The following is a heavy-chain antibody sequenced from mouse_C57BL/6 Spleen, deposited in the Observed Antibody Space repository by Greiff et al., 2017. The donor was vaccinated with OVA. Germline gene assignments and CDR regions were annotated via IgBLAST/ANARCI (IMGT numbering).Heavy chain of an antibody. Sequence: VQLQQPGAELVRPGSSVKLSCKASGYTFTSYWMDWVKQRPGQGLEWIGNIYPSDSDTHYNQKFKDKATLTVDKSSSTAYMQLSSLTSEDSAVYYCARDFYYGSFYAMDYWGQGTSVTVSS. D-gene: IGHD1-1*01. V-gene: IGHV1-61*01. J-gene: IGHJ4*01. CDR3: ARDFYYGSFYAMDY. CDR2: IYPSDSDT. CDR1: GYTFTSYW.